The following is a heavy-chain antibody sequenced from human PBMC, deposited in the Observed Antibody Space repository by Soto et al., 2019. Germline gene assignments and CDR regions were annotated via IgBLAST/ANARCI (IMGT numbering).Heavy chain of an antibody. CDR1: GGSISSGGYY. Sequence: QVQLQESGPGLVKPSQTLSLTCTVSGGSISSGGYYWSWIRQHPGKGPEWIGYIYYSGSTYYNPSLKSRVTISVDTSKNQFSLKLSSVTAADTAVYYCARDSEGSGPFDYWGQGTLVTVSS. D-gene: IGHD3-10*01. CDR2: IYYSGST. J-gene: IGHJ4*02. V-gene: IGHV4-31*03. CDR3: ARDSEGSGPFDY.